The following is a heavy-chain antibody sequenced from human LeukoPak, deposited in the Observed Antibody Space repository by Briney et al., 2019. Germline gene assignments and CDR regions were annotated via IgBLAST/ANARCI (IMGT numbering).Heavy chain of an antibody. V-gene: IGHV3-30*02. CDR3: AIDNPIEKVPGLGPGS. J-gene: IGHJ5*02. D-gene: IGHD2-2*01. CDR1: GFTFTKSG. Sequence: AGGSLRLSCAASGFTFTKSGMHWARQAPGRGLEWVAFIQFHGSDIFYADSVEGRFTISRDNSKNTLYLQMNSLRPEDTAVYYCAIDNPIEKVPGLGPGSWGQGTLVTVSS. CDR2: IQFHGSDI.